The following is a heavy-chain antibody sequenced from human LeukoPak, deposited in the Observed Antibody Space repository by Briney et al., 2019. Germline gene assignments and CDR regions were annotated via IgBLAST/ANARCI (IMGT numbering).Heavy chain of an antibody. CDR1: GGSISSSSYY. Sequence: SETRSLTCTVSGGSISSSSYYWGWIRQPPGNGLEWIGSIYYSGSTYYNPSLKSRVTISVDTSKNQFSLKLSSVTAADTAVYYCARHVSSVAARGSWFDPWGQGTLVTVSS. CDR3: ARHVSSVAARGSWFDP. CDR2: IYYSGST. D-gene: IGHD6-6*01. J-gene: IGHJ5*02. V-gene: IGHV4-39*01.